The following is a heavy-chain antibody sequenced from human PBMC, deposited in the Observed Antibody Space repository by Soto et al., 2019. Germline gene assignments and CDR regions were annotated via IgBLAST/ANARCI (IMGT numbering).Heavy chain of an antibody. CDR3: ATRPFLPGAP. D-gene: IGHD3-10*01. CDR1: GFTFSSND. J-gene: IGHJ3*01. V-gene: IGHV3-53*01. Sequence: EVQLVESGGGLIQPGGSLRLSCAASGFTFSSNDMNWVRQAPGKGLEWVSLIYSGGSTYYADSVKGRFTISRDNYLQMSSLRAEDTAVYYCATRPFLPGAPWGQGTMVTVSS. CDR2: IYSGGST.